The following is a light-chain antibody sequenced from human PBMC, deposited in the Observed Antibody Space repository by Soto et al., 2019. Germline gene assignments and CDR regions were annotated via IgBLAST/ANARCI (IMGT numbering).Light chain of an antibody. Sequence: EIVLTQSPGTLSLSPGERATLSCRASQSVSSFYLGWYQQKPGQAPRLLIFDASTRATGIPARFSGSGSGTEFTLTISSLQSEDFAVYYCQQYNNWPITFGQGTRLEIK. V-gene: IGKV3-15*01. CDR3: QQYNNWPIT. CDR2: DAS. CDR1: QSVSSFY. J-gene: IGKJ5*01.